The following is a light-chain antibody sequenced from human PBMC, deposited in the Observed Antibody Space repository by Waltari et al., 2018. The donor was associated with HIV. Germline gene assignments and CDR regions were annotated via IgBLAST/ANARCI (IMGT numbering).Light chain of an antibody. CDR1: QSISSD. Sequence: EIVMTQSPATLSVSPGERATLSCRASQSISSDLAWYQQRPGQAPRLLIYDASTSATGSPARFSGSRSGTECTLIISSLQSDEFAVYYCQQYMNWPPYTFGQGTKLEIK. V-gene: IGKV3-15*01. CDR2: DAS. CDR3: QQYMNWPPYT. J-gene: IGKJ2*01.